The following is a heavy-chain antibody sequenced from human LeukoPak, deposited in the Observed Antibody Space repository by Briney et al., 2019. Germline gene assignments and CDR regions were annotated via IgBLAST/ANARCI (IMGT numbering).Heavy chain of an antibody. CDR3: ARHTNKGSSWPNWFDP. CDR2: ISGSGGST. D-gene: IGHD6-13*01. V-gene: IGHV3-23*01. CDR1: GFTFSPYA. Sequence: TGGSLRLSCAASGFTFSPYAMTWVRQAPGKGLEWVSAISGSGGSTYYADSVKSRFTISRDNSKNTMYLQMSSLRAEDTALYYCARHTNKGSSWPNWFDPWGQGTLVTVSS. J-gene: IGHJ5*02.